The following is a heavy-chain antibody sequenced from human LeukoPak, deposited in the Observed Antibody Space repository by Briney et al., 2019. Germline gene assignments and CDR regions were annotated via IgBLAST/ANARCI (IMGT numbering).Heavy chain of an antibody. CDR2: INPSNGIT. V-gene: IGHV1-46*01. Sequence: GASVKVSCKASGYTVTSTYIHWVRQAPGQGVEWMSIINPSNGITRFAQKFQGRVSMTSDTSTSTVNMELTGLRSEDTAVYYCAREDPSGSSFDYWGQGTLVTVSS. CDR3: AREDPSGSSFDY. J-gene: IGHJ4*02. D-gene: IGHD3-10*01. CDR1: GYTVTSTY.